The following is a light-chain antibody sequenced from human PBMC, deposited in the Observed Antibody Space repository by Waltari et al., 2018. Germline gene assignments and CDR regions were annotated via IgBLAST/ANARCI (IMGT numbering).Light chain of an antibody. CDR3: QQSSERPVT. Sequence: EIVLTQSPATLSLSPGERATLSCRASQRISRNLGWYQQNLGQAPRLLIYDASNRATVIPARFSGSGSGTDFTLTISSLEPEDFAVYYCQQSSERPVTFGGGTKVEIK. V-gene: IGKV3-11*01. CDR1: QRISRN. CDR2: DAS. J-gene: IGKJ4*01.